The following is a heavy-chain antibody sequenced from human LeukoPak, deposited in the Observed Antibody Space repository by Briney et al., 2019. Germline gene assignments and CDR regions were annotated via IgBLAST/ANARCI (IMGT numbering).Heavy chain of an antibody. Sequence: AGGSLRLSCAASGFTFSSYGMHWVRQAPGKGLEWVAFIRYDGSNKYYADSVKGRFTISRDNSKNTLYLQMNSLRAEDTAVYYCAKWRHDIFGTGKDYWGQGTLVTVSS. V-gene: IGHV3-30*02. J-gene: IGHJ4*02. CDR1: GFTFSSYG. CDR2: IRYDGSNK. D-gene: IGHD3-9*01. CDR3: AKWRHDIFGTGKDY.